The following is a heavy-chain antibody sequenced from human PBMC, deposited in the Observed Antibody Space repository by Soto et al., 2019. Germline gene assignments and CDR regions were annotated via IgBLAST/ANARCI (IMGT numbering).Heavy chain of an antibody. CDR2: VTPNTGGT. CDR3: ESMIITPRHYYYNVDV. Sequence: RASVKVSCKASGFTFTAHHIHWVRQAPGQGLEWMGYVTPNTGGTKYAQKFQGRVTMTRDTFINTAYMELSRMTSDDTAVYYCESMIITPRHYYYNVDVWGQGTKVTVSS. CDR1: GFTFTAHH. D-gene: IGHD3-16*01. J-gene: IGHJ6*02. V-gene: IGHV1-2*02.